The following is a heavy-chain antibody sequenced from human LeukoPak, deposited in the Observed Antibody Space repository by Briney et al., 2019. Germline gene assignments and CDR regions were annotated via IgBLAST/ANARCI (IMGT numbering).Heavy chain of an antibody. CDR2: IYYSGST. V-gene: IGHV4-39*01. J-gene: IGHJ4*02. CDR3: ASSGLRLGELPHNFDY. CDR1: GGSISSSSYY. Sequence: PSETLSLTCTVSGGSISSSSYYWGWIRQPPGKGLEWIGSIYYSGSTYCNPSLKSRVTISVDTSKNQFSLKLSSVTAADTAVYYCASSGLRLGELPHNFDYWGQGTLVTVSS. D-gene: IGHD3-16*01.